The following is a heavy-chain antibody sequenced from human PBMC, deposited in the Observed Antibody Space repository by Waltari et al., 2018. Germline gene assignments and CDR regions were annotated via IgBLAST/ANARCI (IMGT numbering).Heavy chain of an antibody. CDR3: GKSYDFWSGYPLDY. CDR1: GDSINNYY. V-gene: IGHV4-59*03. CDR2: IAYNGRT. Sequence: QVQLQESGPGLVKPSETLSLTCAVSGDSINNYYWNWIRQPPGKELEWIGYIAYNGRTNYNPSLKSRVTISVDTSKTQFSLKLTSVTAADTAMYYCGKSYDFWSGYPLDYWGPGSLVTVSS. J-gene: IGHJ4*02. D-gene: IGHD3-3*01.